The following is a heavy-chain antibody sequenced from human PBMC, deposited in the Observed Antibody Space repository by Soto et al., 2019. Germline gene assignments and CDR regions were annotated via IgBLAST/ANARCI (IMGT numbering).Heavy chain of an antibody. CDR3: ARDKNSSSWLYYYYYYGMDV. CDR1: GFTCSSYS. Sequence: PXGSLSISCASSGFTCSSYSRHLVLQAPGKGLEWVAVISYDGSNKYYADSVKGRFTISRDNSKNTLYLQMNSPRAEDTAVYYCARDKNSSSWLYYYYYYGMDVWGQGTTVTVSS. D-gene: IGHD6-13*01. V-gene: IGHV3-30-3*01. CDR2: ISYDGSNK. J-gene: IGHJ6*02.